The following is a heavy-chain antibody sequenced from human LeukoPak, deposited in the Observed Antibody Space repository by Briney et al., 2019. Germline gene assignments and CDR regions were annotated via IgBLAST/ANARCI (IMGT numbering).Heavy chain of an antibody. J-gene: IGHJ6*02. V-gene: IGHV3-21*04. CDR3: ARDSTTVTTKYYYGMDV. D-gene: IGHD4-17*01. CDR1: RFTFSTYS. Sequence: GGSLRLSCAASRFTFSTYSMNWVRQAPGKGLEWVSSISSSSSYIYYADSVKGRFTISRDNAKNSLYLQMNSLRAEDTALYYCARDSTTVTTKYYYGMDVWGQGTTVTVSS. CDR2: ISSSSSYI.